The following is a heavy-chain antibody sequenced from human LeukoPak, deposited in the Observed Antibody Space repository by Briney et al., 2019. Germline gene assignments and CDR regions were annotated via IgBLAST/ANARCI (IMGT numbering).Heavy chain of an antibody. Sequence: SETLSLTCTVSGGSISSYYWSWIRQPAGKGLEWIGRIYTSGSTNYNPSLKSRVTMSVDTSKNQFSLKLSSVTAADTAVYYCARAGAGSSWYFNWFDPWGQGTLVTVSS. CDR1: GGSISSYY. J-gene: IGHJ5*02. CDR3: ARAGAGSSWYFNWFDP. D-gene: IGHD6-13*01. V-gene: IGHV4-4*07. CDR2: IYTSGST.